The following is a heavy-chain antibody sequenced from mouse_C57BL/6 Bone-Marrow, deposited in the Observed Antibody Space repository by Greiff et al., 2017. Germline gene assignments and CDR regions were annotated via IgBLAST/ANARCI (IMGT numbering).Heavy chain of an antibody. CDR1: GYTFTSYG. CDR3: SRSLIPVFDY. J-gene: IGHJ2*01. Sequence: VQLQQSGAELARPGASVKLSCKASGYTFTSYGISWVKQRTGQGLEWIGEIYPRSGNTYYNEQFKGKATLTADKSSRTAYMELRSLTSEDSAVYFCSRSLIPVFDYWGQGTTLTVSS. V-gene: IGHV1-81*01. CDR2: IYPRSGNT.